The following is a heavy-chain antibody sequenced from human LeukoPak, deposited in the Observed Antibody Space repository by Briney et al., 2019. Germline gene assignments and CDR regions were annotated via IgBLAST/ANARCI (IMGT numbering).Heavy chain of an antibody. CDR3: ARNNYYDSSGYYYYYYYGMDV. Sequence: ASVKVSCKASGYTFTSYAMNWVRQAPGQGLEWMGWINTNTGNPTYAQGFTGRFVFSLDTSVSTVYLQISSLKAEDTAVYYCARNNYYDSSGYYYYYYYGMDVWGQGTTVTVSS. CDR1: GYTFTSYA. J-gene: IGHJ6*02. V-gene: IGHV7-4-1*02. CDR2: INTNTGNP. D-gene: IGHD3-22*01.